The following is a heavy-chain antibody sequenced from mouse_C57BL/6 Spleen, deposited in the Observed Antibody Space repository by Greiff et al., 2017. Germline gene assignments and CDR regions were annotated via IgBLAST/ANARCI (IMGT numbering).Heavy chain of an antibody. Sequence: EVQLVESGGGLVKPGGSLKLSCEASGFTFSDYGMHWVRQAPEQGLEWVAYISSGSSTIYYADTVKGRFTITRDNAKNTLFLQMTSLRSEDTAMYYCARGNYGSRPLDYWGQGTTLTVSA. J-gene: IGHJ2*01. CDR1: GFTFSDYG. V-gene: IGHV5-17*01. CDR3: ARGNYGSRPLDY. D-gene: IGHD1-1*01. CDR2: ISSGSSTI.